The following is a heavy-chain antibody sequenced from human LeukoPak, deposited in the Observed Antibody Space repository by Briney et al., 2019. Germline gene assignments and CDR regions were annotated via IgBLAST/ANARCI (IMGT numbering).Heavy chain of an antibody. D-gene: IGHD2-2*02. CDR2: IIPILGIA. Sequence: SVKVSCKASGGTFSSYTISWVRQAPGQGLEWMGRIIPILGIANYAQKFQGRVTITADKSTSTAYMELSSLRSEDTAVYYCARLAVVVPAAIWESGWFDPWGRGTLVTVSS. CDR1: GGTFSSYT. CDR3: ARLAVVVPAAIWESGWFDP. J-gene: IGHJ5*02. V-gene: IGHV1-69*02.